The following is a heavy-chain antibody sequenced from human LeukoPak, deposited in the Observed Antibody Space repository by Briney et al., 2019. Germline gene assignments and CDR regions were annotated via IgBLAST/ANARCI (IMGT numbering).Heavy chain of an antibody. D-gene: IGHD3-3*01. V-gene: IGHV3-23*01. CDR1: GFTFDDYA. CDR3: AKGWDFWSGYVYYYYYMDV. Sequence: GGSLRLSCAASGFTFDDYAMSWVRQAPGKGLEWVSAISGSGGSTYYADSVKGRFTISRDNSKNTLYLQMNSLRAEDTAVYYCAKGWDFWSGYVYYYYYMDVWGKGTTVTVSS. J-gene: IGHJ6*03. CDR2: ISGSGGST.